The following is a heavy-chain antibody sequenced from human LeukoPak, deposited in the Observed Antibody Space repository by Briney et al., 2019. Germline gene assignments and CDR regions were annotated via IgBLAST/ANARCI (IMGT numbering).Heavy chain of an antibody. V-gene: IGHV4-59*01. CDR1: GGSISSYY. Sequence: SETLSLTCTVSGGSISSYYWSWIRQPPGKGLEWIGYIYYSGSTNYNPSLKSRVTISVDTSKNQFSLKLSSVTAADTAVYYCARERSSRMDVWGQGTTVTVSS. CDR2: IYYSGST. CDR3: ARERSSRMDV. J-gene: IGHJ6*02. D-gene: IGHD6-19*01.